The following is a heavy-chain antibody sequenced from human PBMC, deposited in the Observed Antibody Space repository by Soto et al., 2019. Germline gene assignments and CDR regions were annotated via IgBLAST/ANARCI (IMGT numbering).Heavy chain of an antibody. D-gene: IGHD3-16*01. J-gene: IGHJ4*02. CDR2: IFYSGST. CDR1: GGSISSGGYY. V-gene: IGHV4-31*03. Sequence: QVQLQESGPGLVKPSQTLSLTCTVSGGSISSGGYYWSWIRQHPGKGLEWIGYIFYSGSTYYNPSLKSRVTIXVXTXXNQFSLKLSSVTAADTAVYYCALRLGDPGRLYFDDWGQGTLVTVSS. CDR3: ALRLGDPGRLYFDD.